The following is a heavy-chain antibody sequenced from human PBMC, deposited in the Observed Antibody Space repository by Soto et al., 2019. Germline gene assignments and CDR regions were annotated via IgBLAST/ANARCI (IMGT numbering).Heavy chain of an antibody. J-gene: IGHJ4*02. Sequence: GGPLRLSGAASGFTFSSYAMSWGRQGPGKGLEWGSAISGSGVSTYYADSVKGRFTISRDNSKNTLYLQMNSMRAEDTAVYYCAKEVGATFRGRLDYWGQGTLVTVSS. CDR3: AKEVGATFRGRLDY. CDR2: ISGSGVST. D-gene: IGHD1-26*01. CDR1: GFTFSSYA. V-gene: IGHV3-23*01.